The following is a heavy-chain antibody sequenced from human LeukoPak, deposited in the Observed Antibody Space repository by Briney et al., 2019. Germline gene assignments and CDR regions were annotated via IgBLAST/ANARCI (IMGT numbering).Heavy chain of an antibody. CDR2: IYYSGST. CDR3: ARVQGVLRYFDWLSGSPTYYFDY. Sequence: SETLSLTCTVSGGSISSSSYYWSWIRQPPGKGLEWIGYIYYSGSTYYNPSLKSRVTISVDTSKNQFSLKLSSVTAADTAVYYCARVQGVLRYFDWLSGSPTYYFDYWGQGTLVTVSS. D-gene: IGHD3-9*01. V-gene: IGHV4-30-4*08. CDR1: GGSISSSSYY. J-gene: IGHJ4*02.